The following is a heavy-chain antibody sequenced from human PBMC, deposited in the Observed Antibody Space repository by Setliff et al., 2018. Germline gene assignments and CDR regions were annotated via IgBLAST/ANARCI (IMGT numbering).Heavy chain of an antibody. D-gene: IGHD6-13*01. Sequence: ASVKVSCRVSGYTLTELSMHWVRQAPGKGLEWMGGFDPEDGETIYAQKFQGRVTMTEDTSTDTAYMELSSLRSEDTAVYYCATADVIIAAAGNSKYILDYWGQGTLVTVSS. CDR1: GYTLTELS. CDR2: FDPEDGET. CDR3: ATADVIIAAAGNSKYILDY. J-gene: IGHJ4*02. V-gene: IGHV1-24*01.